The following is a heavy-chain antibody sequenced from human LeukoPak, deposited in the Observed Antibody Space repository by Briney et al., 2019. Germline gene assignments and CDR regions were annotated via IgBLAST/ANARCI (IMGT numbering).Heavy chain of an antibody. J-gene: IGHJ4*02. V-gene: IGHV3-21*01. Sequence: GGSLRLSCAASGFTFSSYSMNWVRQAPGKGLEWVSSISSSSSYIYYADSVKGRFTISRDNDKNSLYLQMNSLRAEDTAVYYCARDRGSSTGLDYWGQGTLVTVSS. CDR2: ISSSSSYI. D-gene: IGHD6-13*01. CDR3: ARDRGSSTGLDY. CDR1: GFTFSSYS.